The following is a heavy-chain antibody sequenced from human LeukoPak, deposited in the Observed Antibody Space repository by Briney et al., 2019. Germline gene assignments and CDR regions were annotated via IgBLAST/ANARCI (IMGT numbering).Heavy chain of an antibody. J-gene: IGHJ4*02. D-gene: IGHD6-13*01. CDR3: ARVVAAAGRSFFDY. V-gene: IGHV1-3*01. CDR2: INAGNGNT. Sequence: ASVKVSCKASGYTFTSYAMHWVRQAPGQRLEWMGWINAGNGNTKYSQKFQGRVTVTRDTSASTAYMELSSLRSEDTAVYYCARVVAAAGRSFFDYWGQGTLVTVSS. CDR1: GYTFTSYA.